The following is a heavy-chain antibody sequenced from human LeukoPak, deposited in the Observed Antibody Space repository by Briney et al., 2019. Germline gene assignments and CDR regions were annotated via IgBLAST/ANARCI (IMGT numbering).Heavy chain of an antibody. J-gene: IGHJ6*03. CDR2: INPNSGGT. D-gene: IGHD3-10*01. V-gene: IGHV1-2*02. Sequence: ASVKVSCKASGYTFTGHYMHWVRQAPGQGLEWMGWINPNSGGTNYAQKFQGRVTMTRDTSISTAYMELSRLRSDDTAVYYCARDGSGSYRLSAYYYYMDVWGKGTTVTVSS. CDR3: ARDGSGSYRLSAYYYYMDV. CDR1: GYTFTGHY.